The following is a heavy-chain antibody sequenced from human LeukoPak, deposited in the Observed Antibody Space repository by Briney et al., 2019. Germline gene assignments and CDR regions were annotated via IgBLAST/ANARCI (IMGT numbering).Heavy chain of an antibody. CDR2: INPNSGGT. V-gene: IGHV1-2*02. CDR1: GYTFTGYY. D-gene: IGHD2-8*01. CDR3: ARGRCTNGVCYHDWFDP. Sequence: ASVKVSCKASGYTFTGYYMHWVRQAPGQGLEWMGWINPNSGGTNYAQKFQGRVTMTRDTSISTAYMELSRLRSDDTAVYYCARGRCTNGVCYHDWFDPWGQGTLVTVSS. J-gene: IGHJ5*02.